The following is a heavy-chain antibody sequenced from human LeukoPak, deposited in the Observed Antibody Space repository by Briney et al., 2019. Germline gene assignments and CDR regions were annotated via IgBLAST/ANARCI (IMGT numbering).Heavy chain of an antibody. CDR1: GYTFTSYA. J-gene: IGHJ5*02. CDR3: ARVRDTVRGSWFDP. V-gene: IGHV7-4-1*02. CDR2: INTNTGNP. Sequence: ASVKVSCKASGYTFTSYAMNWVRQAPGQGLEWMGWINTNTGNPTYAQGFTGRFVFPLDTSVSTAYLQISSLKAEDTAVYYCARVRDTVRGSWFDPWGQGTLVTVSS. D-gene: IGHD5-12*01.